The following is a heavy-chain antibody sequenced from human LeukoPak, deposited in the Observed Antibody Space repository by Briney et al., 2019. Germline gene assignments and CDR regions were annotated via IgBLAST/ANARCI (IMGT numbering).Heavy chain of an antibody. V-gene: IGHV4-59*01. Sequence: SETLSLTCTVSGGSISSYYWSWIRQPPGKGLEWIGYIYYSGSTNYNPSLKSRVTISVDTPKNQFSLKLSSVTAADTAVYYCARDPDSYSSGWYSPYGMDVWGQGTTVTVSS. CDR3: ARDPDSYSSGWYSPYGMDV. CDR1: GGSISSYY. J-gene: IGHJ6*02. CDR2: IYYSGST. D-gene: IGHD6-19*01.